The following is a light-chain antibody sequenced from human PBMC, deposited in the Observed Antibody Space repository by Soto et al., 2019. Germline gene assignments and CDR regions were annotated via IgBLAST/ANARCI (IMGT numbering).Light chain of an antibody. Sequence: EIVLTQSPGTLSFSPGERSTLACMASQSVTSSSLAWYQQKPGQAPRLLIYDASSRATGIPDRFSGSGSGTDFTLTISRLEPEDFAVYYCQQYGSSPRTFGQGTKVDIK. CDR1: QSVTSSS. J-gene: IGKJ1*01. CDR2: DAS. CDR3: QQYGSSPRT. V-gene: IGKV3-20*01.